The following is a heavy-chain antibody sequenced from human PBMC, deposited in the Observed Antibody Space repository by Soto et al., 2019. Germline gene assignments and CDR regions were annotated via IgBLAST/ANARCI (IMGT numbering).Heavy chain of an antibody. V-gene: IGHV3-9*01. CDR1: GFTFDDYA. J-gene: IGHJ4*02. Sequence: PGGSLRLSCAASGFTFDDYAMHWVRQAPGKGLEWVSGISWSSGSIGYADSVKGRLTISRDNAKNSLYLQMNSLRAEDTALYYCAKATGNFWSGYYDYWGQGTLVTVSS. D-gene: IGHD3-3*01. CDR2: ISWSSGSI. CDR3: AKATGNFWSGYYDY.